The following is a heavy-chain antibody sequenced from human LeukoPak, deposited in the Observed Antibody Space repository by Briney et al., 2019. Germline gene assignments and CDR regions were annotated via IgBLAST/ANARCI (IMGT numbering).Heavy chain of an antibody. J-gene: IGHJ4*02. V-gene: IGHV1-24*01. CDR2: FDPEDGET. D-gene: IGHD2-2*01. CDR1: GYTLTELS. Sequence: ASVKVSCKVSGYTLTELSMHWVRQAPGKGLEWMGGFDPEDGETIYAQKFQGRVTMTEDTSTDTAYMELSSLRSEDTAVYYCATAYCSCTSCYGSFDYWGQGTLVTVSS. CDR3: ATAYCSCTSCYGSFDY.